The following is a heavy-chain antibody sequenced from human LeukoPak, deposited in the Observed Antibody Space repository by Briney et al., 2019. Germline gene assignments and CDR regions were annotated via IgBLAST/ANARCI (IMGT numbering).Heavy chain of an antibody. CDR1: GGSFSGYY. Sequence: SETLSLTCAVYGGSFSGYYWSWIRQPPGKGLEWIGEINHSGSTNYNPSLKSRVTISVDTSKNQFSLKLSSVTAADTAVYYCARGRRGGGSCVFDYWGQGTLVTVSS. J-gene: IGHJ4*02. CDR3: ARGRRGGGSCVFDY. D-gene: IGHD2-15*01. CDR2: INHSGST. V-gene: IGHV4-34*01.